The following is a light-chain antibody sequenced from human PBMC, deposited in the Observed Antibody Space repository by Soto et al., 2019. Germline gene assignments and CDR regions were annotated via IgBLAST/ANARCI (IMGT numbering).Light chain of an antibody. J-gene: IGKJ1*01. V-gene: IGKV3-20*01. Sequence: EIVLAQSPGILSLSPGERATLSCRASQSVGGTQLAWYQQRPGQAPRLLIYAASSRATGIPDRFSGGGSGTDFTLTISRLEPEDFAVYYCQDYGNSRTFGQGTKVEI. CDR2: AAS. CDR1: QSVGGTQ. CDR3: QDYGNSRT.